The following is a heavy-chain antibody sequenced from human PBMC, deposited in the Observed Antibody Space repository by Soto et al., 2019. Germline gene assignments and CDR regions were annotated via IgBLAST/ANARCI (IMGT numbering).Heavy chain of an antibody. CDR2: INPSGGST. V-gene: IGHV1-46*01. Sequence: QVQLVQSGAEVKKPGASVKVSCKASGYTFTSYYMHWVRQAPGQGLEWMGIINPSGGSTSYAQKFQGRVTMTRDTSTSTVYMELNSLRAEDTAVYYCAKAPTTVTTGFDYWGQGTLVTVSS. J-gene: IGHJ4*02. CDR1: GYTFTSYY. D-gene: IGHD4-17*01. CDR3: AKAPTTVTTGFDY.